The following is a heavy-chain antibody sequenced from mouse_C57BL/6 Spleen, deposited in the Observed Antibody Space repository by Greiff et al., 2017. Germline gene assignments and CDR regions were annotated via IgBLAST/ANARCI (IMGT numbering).Heavy chain of an antibody. CDR2: IYPSDSET. D-gene: IGHD2-3*01. Sequence: QVQLQQPGAELVRPGSSVKLSCKASGYTFTSYWMDWVKQRPGQGLEWIGNIYPSDSETPYNQKFKDKATLTVDKSSSPAYMQLSSLTSEDSAVYYCARGGIYDGYSAWFAYWGQGTLVTVSA. CDR1: GYTFTSYW. J-gene: IGHJ3*01. CDR3: ARGGIYDGYSAWFAY. V-gene: IGHV1-61*01.